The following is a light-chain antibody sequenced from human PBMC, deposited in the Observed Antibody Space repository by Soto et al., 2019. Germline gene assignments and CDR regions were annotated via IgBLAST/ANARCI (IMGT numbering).Light chain of an antibody. CDR3: SSYRSSSTS. Sequence: QSALTQPASVSGSPGQSITISCTGTSSDVGSYNLVSWYQHHPGKAPKLIIYEGTKRSSGVSNRFAGSKSGNTASLIISGLQAEDEADYYCSSYRSSSTSFGGGTQLTVL. J-gene: IGLJ3*02. V-gene: IGLV2-14*02. CDR1: SSDVGSYNL. CDR2: EGT.